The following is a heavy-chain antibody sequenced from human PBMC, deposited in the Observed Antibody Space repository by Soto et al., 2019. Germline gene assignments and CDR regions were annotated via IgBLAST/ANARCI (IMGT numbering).Heavy chain of an antibody. CDR3: AKDRYSSTAAGISFDY. CDR1: GFTFSSYA. J-gene: IGHJ4*02. V-gene: IGHV3-23*01. CDR2: ISGSGGST. D-gene: IGHD6-13*01. Sequence: GGSLRLSCAASGFTFSSYAMSWVRQAPGKGLEWVSAISGSGGSTYYADSVKGRFTISRDNSKNTLYLQMNSLRAEDTAVYYCAKDRYSSTAAGISFDYWGQGTLVTVSS.